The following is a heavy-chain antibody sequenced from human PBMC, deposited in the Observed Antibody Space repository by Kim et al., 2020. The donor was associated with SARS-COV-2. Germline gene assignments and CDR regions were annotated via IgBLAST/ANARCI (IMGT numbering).Heavy chain of an antibody. CDR2: IRSKAYGGTT. D-gene: IGHD3-10*01. CDR3: TRSLLYGTPPYYFDY. CDR1: GFTFGDYA. V-gene: IGHV3-49*03. J-gene: IGHJ4*02. Sequence: GGSLRLSCTASGFTFGDYAMSWFRQAPGKGLEWVGFIRSKAYGGTTEYAASVKGIFTISRDDSKSIAYLQMYSLKTEDTAVYYCTRSLLYGTPPYYFDYWGQGTLVTVSA.